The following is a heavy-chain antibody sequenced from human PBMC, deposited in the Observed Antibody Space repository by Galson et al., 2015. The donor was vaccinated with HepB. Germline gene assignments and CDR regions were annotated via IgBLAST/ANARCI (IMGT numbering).Heavy chain of an antibody. D-gene: IGHD3-10*01. CDR3: ARAFYGSGRRGYYYGMDV. V-gene: IGHV1-18*04. CDR2: ISAYNGNT. Sequence: SVKVSCKASGYTFTSYGISWVRQAPGQGLEWMGWISAYNGNTNYAQKLQGRVTMTTDTSTSTAYMELRSLRSDDTAVYYCARAFYGSGRRGYYYGMDVWGQGTTGTVSS. CDR1: GYTFTSYG. J-gene: IGHJ6*02.